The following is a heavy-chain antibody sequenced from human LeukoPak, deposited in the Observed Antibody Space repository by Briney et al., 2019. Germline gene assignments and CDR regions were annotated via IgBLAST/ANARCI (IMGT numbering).Heavy chain of an antibody. J-gene: IGHJ4*02. CDR3: ARAQLGIAVAGPFFDY. Sequence: SETLSLTCTVSGGSISSYYWSWIRQPPGKGLEWIGYIYYSGSTNYNPSLKSRVTISVDTSKNQFSLKLSSVTAADTAVYYCARAQLGIAVAGPFFDYWGQRTLVTVSS. V-gene: IGHV4-59*01. D-gene: IGHD6-19*01. CDR2: IYYSGST. CDR1: GGSISSYY.